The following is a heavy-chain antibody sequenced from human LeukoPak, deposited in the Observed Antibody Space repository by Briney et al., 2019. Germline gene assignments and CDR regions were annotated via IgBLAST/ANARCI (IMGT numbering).Heavy chain of an antibody. CDR2: VYSDGVT. CDR1: GFTVSSYA. V-gene: IGHV3-66*02. J-gene: IGHJ5*02. Sequence: GGSLRLSCAASGFTVSSYAMSWVRQAPGKGPEWISLVYSDGVTRYADSVQGRFTISRDNSKNTLYLQMNNLRVEDTAVYHCVRDRAEGRAWVEFDPWGQGILVTVSS. CDR3: VRDRAEGRAWVEFDP.